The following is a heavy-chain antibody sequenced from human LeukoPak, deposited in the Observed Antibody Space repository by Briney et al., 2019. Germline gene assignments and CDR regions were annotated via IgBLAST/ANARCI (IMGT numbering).Heavy chain of an antibody. Sequence: DSVKGRFAISRDNAKNSLYLQMDSLRADDTAVYYCARDPDGGSDRPFDFWGQGTLVTVSS. D-gene: IGHD5-24*01. J-gene: IGHJ5*01. CDR3: ARDPDGGSDRPFDF. V-gene: IGHV3-21*01.